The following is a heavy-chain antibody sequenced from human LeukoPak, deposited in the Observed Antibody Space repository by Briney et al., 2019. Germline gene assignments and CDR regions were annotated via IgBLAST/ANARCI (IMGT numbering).Heavy chain of an antibody. V-gene: IGHV3-7*03. CDR1: GFTFGKYW. CDR2: IKLDGSEK. Sequence: GGSLRLSCVASGFTFGKYWMSWVRQAPGKGLEWVANIKLDGSEKNYVDSVKGRFTISRDNTENSLYLQMNSLRAEDTAVFYCARDQYDTWSRRGNFDSWGQGTLVIVS. CDR3: ARDQYDTWSRRGNFDS. D-gene: IGHD3-3*01. J-gene: IGHJ4*02.